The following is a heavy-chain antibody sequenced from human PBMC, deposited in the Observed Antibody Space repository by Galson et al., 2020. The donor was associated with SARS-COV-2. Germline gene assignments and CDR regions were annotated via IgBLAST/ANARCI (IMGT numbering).Heavy chain of an antibody. CDR2: INPKSGGT. CDR3: ARLRYYDVLTGYIVDV. V-gene: IGHV1-2*02. CDR1: GYTFTDYY. Sequence: ASVTVSCQASGYTFTDYYINWVRQAPAQGLEWMGWINPKSGGTNDAQKFEGRATMTRDTSITTAYVERSRLGADDTAVDYCARLRYYDVLTGYIVDVWGQGTMVTVSS. D-gene: IGHD3-9*01. J-gene: IGHJ6*02.